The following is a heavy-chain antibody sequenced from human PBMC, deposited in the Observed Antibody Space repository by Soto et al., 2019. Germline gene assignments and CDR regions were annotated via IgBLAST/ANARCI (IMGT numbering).Heavy chain of an antibody. Sequence: SVKVSCKASGGAFSSYAISWVRQAPGQGLEWMGGIIPIFGTANYAQKFQGRVTITADESTSTAYMELSSLRSEDTAVYYCARERGPETTYYYDSSGMDVWGQGTTVTVSS. CDR2: IIPIFGTA. V-gene: IGHV1-69*13. CDR3: ARERGPETTYYYDSSGMDV. J-gene: IGHJ6*02. D-gene: IGHD3-22*01. CDR1: GGAFSSYA.